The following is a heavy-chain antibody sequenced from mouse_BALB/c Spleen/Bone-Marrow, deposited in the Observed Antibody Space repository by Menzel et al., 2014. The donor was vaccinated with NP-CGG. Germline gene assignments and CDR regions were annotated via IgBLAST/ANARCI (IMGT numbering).Heavy chain of an antibody. CDR3: ARQNYDGTDD. CDR2: IFPGDGST. CDR1: GYTFTSYD. J-gene: IGHJ2*01. Sequence: VPLPESVAALVTPGPSVQLSCKASGYTFTSYDINWVRQRPEQGLEWIGWIFPGDGSTKYNEKFKDKATLTVDKSSSTAYMQLSSPTSEDSAVYYCARQNYDGTDDWGQGTTLTVSS. V-gene: IGHV1-85*01. D-gene: IGHD2-4*01.